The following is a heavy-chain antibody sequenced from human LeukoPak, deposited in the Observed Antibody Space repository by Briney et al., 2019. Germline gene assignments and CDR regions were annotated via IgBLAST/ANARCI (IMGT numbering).Heavy chain of an antibody. CDR1: GFTFSSYE. CDR3: AELGITMIGGV. V-gene: IGHV3-48*03. J-gene: IGHJ6*04. CDR2: ISSSGRTK. Sequence: PGGSLRLSCAASGFTFSSYEMNWVRQAPGKGLEWVSDISSSGRTKYYADSVKGRFTISRDNAKNTLYLQMNSLRADDAAVYYCAELGITMIGGVWGEGTKVTISS. D-gene: IGHD3-10*02.